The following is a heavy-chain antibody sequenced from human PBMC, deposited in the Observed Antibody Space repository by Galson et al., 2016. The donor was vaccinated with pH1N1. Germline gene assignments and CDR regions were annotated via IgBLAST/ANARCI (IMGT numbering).Heavy chain of an antibody. Sequence: LRLSCAASGFTFSSYAIHWVRQAPGKGLEWVGVISNDGSRMYYTDSVKGRFSVSRDNSKNTLYLQMNSLRGDDTAMYYCARAAFYDVDLLDWYFDHWGQGTLVTISS. J-gene: IGHJ4*02. V-gene: IGHV3-30*04. CDR3: ARAAFYDVDLLDWYFDH. D-gene: IGHD3/OR15-3a*01. CDR2: ISNDGSRM. CDR1: GFTFSSYA.